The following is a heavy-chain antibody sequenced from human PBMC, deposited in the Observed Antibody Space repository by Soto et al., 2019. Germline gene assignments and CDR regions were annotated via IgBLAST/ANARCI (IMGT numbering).Heavy chain of an antibody. D-gene: IGHD5-18*01. CDR3: ARDVSRGYSYVEVYYYYGMDV. CDR2: LSYDGSNK. V-gene: IGHV3-30-3*01. Sequence: PGGSLRLSCAASGFTFSSYAMHWVRQAPGKGLEWVAVLSYDGSNKYYADSVKGRFSISRDNSKSTLYLQVNSLRAEDTAVYYCARDVSRGYSYVEVYYYYGMDVWGQGTTVTVSS. J-gene: IGHJ6*02. CDR1: GFTFSSYA.